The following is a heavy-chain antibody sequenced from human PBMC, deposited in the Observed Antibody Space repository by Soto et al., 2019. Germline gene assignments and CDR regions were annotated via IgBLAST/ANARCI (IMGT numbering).Heavy chain of an antibody. CDR3: ARKGYSGNFSLDV. CDR1: GYTFLNYD. V-gene: IGHV1-18*01. J-gene: IGHJ6*02. D-gene: IGHD1-1*01. Sequence: QVQLVQSGAEVKRHGASVKVSCKSSGYTFLNYDVAWVRQAPGQGLEWMGWISISNCKSYYQQSLQGRVTMTTDTATTTADMEVRSLRSDDTAVYYCARKGYSGNFSLDVWGQGTTVTVSS. CDR2: ISISNCKS.